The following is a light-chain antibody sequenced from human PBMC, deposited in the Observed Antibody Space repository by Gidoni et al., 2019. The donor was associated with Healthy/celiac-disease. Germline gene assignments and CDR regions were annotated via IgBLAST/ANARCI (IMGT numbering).Light chain of an antibody. CDR1: NIGSKS. CDR2: DES. CDR3: QVWDSSSDLVV. V-gene: IGLV3-21*03. Sequence: SYVLTQPPSVSVAPGKTARITCGGNNIGSKSVHWYQQKPGQAPVLVVYDESDRPSGIPERFSGSNSGNTATLTISRVEAGDEADYYCQVWDSSSDLVVFGGGTKLTVL. J-gene: IGLJ2*01.